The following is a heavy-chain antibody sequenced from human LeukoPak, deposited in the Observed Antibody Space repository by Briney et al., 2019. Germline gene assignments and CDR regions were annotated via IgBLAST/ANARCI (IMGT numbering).Heavy chain of an antibody. CDR1: GGSISSGDYY. J-gene: IGHJ5*02. V-gene: IGHV4-61*08. D-gene: IGHD3-22*01. CDR3: ARSRGIKNYDSSGYSIGWFDP. Sequence: SQTLSLTCTVSGGSISSGDYYWSWIRQPPGKGLEWIGYIYYSGSTNYNPSLKSRVTISVDTSKNQFSLKLSSVTAADTAVYYCARSRGIKNYDSSGYSIGWFDPWGQGTLVTVSS. CDR2: IYYSGST.